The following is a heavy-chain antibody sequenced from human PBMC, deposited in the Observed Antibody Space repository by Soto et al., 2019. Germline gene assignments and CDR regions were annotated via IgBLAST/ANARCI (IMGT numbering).Heavy chain of an antibody. D-gene: IGHD3-10*01. V-gene: IGHV3-23*01. J-gene: IGHJ4*02. CDR3: AKPPLLWFGELLLTTDY. CDR2: ISGSGGST. CDR1: GFTFSSYA. Sequence: PGGSLRLSCAASGFTFSSYAMSWVRQAPGKGLEWVSAISGSGGSTYYADSVKGRFTISRDNSKNTLYLQMNSLRAEDTAVYYCAKPPLLWFGELLLTTDYWGQGTLVTVSS.